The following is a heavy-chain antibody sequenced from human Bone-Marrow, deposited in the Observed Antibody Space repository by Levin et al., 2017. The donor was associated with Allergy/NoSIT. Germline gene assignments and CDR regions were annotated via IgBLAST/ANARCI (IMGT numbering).Heavy chain of an antibody. CDR2: MSYDGADK. CDR3: AKDLNTYGDYFFNALDV. CDR1: GFVFRNYG. D-gene: IGHD4-17*01. Sequence: GGSLRLSCAASGFVFRNYGMHWVRQAPGKGLEWLAVMSYDGADKYYADSVAGRFIISRDNSMDTLFLQMDSLRHEDTAVYYCAKDLNTYGDYFFNALDVWGQGTMVTVSS. V-gene: IGHV3-30*18. J-gene: IGHJ3*01.